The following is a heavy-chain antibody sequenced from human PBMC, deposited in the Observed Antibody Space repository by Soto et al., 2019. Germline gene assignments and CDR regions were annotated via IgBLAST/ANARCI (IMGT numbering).Heavy chain of an antibody. CDR3: ATNVAGTSPDKY. D-gene: IGHD6-19*01. CDR2: IYSGGST. V-gene: IGHV3-53*01. CDR1: GFTVCSNY. J-gene: IGHJ4*02. Sequence: PGGSLRLSCAASGFTVCSNYMSWVRQAPGKGLEWVSVIYSGGSTYYADSVKGRFTISRDNSKKTLYLQMNSLRAEDTAVYYCATNVAGTSPDKYWGQGTLVTVSS.